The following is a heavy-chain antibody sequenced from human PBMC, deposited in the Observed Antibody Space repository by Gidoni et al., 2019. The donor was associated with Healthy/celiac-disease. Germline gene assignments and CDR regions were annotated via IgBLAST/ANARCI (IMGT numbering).Heavy chain of an antibody. CDR2: IYYSGST. CDR3: ARHGGTGTFADAFDI. Sequence: QLQLQESGPGLVKPSETLSLTCTVSGGSISSSSYYWGWIRQPPGKGLEWIGSIYYSGSTYYNPSLKSRVTISVDTSKNQFSRKLSSVTAADTAVYYCARHGGTGTFADAFDIWGQGTMVTVSS. D-gene: IGHD3-16*01. V-gene: IGHV4-39*01. CDR1: GGSISSSSYY. J-gene: IGHJ3*02.